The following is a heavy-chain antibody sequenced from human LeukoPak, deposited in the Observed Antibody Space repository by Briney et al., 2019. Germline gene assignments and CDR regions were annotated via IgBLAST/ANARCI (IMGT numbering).Heavy chain of an antibody. CDR2: IYTSGST. Sequence: SQTLSLTCTVSGGSISSGSYYWSWIRQPAGKGLEWIGRIYTSGSTNYNPSLKSRVTISVDTSKNQFSLKLSSVTAADTAVYYCARYSSSSVFHYWGQGTLVTVSS. V-gene: IGHV4-61*02. D-gene: IGHD6-6*01. CDR1: GGSISSGSYY. CDR3: ARYSSSSVFHY. J-gene: IGHJ4*02.